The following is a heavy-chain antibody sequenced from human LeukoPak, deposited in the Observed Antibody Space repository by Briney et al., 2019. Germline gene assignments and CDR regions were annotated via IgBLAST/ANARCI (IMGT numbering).Heavy chain of an antibody. Sequence: GGSLRLSCTASGFTFSSYAIHWVRQAPGKGLVWVAVISYDGSNKYYADSVKGRFTISRDNSKNTLYLQMNSLRAEDTAVYYCARDSPYSQQQLAYYFDYWGQGTLVTVSS. J-gene: IGHJ4*02. CDR1: GFTFSSYA. D-gene: IGHD6-13*01. CDR2: ISYDGSNK. V-gene: IGHV3-30*04. CDR3: ARDSPYSQQQLAYYFDY.